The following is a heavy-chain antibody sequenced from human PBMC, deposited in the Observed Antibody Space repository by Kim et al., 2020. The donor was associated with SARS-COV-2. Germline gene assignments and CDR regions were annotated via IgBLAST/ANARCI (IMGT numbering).Heavy chain of an antibody. CDR3: ARFKEEVSMIVVVISAVSNYADY. CDR2: INHSGST. V-gene: IGHV4-34*01. Sequence: SETLSLTCAVYGGSFSGYYWSWIRQPPGKGLEWIGEINHSGSTNYNPSLKSRVTISVDTSKNQFSLKLSSVTAADTADYYCARFKEEVSMIVVVISAVSNYADYWGQGTLVTVSS. D-gene: IGHD3-22*01. CDR1: GGSFSGYY. J-gene: IGHJ4*02.